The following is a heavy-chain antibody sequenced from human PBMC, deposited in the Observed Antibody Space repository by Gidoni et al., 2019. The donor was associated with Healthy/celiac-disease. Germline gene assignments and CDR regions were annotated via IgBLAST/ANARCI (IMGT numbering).Heavy chain of an antibody. Sequence: QVQLQQWGAGLLKPSETLSLTCAVYGGSFSGYYWSWIRQPPGKGLEWIGEINHSGSTNYNPSLKSRVTISVDTSKNQFSLKLSSVTAADTAVYYCATVATVGYSYGFDYWGQGTLVTVSS. CDR2: INHSGST. D-gene: IGHD5-18*01. CDR3: ATVATVGYSYGFDY. J-gene: IGHJ4*02. CDR1: GGSFSGYY. V-gene: IGHV4-34*01.